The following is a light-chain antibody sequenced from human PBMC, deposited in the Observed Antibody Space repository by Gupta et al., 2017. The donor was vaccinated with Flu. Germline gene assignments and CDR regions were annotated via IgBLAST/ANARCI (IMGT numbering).Light chain of an antibody. J-gene: IGLJ2*01. Sequence: SALTQPASVSGSLGQSITITCTGSGSDVGAYIYVSWYQQRPDKAPKLMIFEVSNRPAGVANRFSGSKSGNTASLTISGRQAEDEADYYCSSYTSSNTVVFGGGTKLTVL. V-gene: IGLV2-14*01. CDR2: EVS. CDR1: GSDVGAYIY. CDR3: SSYTSSNTVV.